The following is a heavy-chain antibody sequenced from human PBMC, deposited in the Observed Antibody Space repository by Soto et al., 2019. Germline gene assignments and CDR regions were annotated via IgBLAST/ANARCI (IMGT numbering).Heavy chain of an antibody. Sequence: QVQLVQSGAEVKKPESSVKVSCKAPGGTCSTYAIRWVRQAPGQGLEWMGGIIPMFGTANYAQRFQDRVTITADESTNTAYMALSSLRSEDTAVYFCASGIQLWLRRINNGYSGWGQGTLVTVSS. V-gene: IGHV1-69*12. CDR1: GGTCSTYA. CDR2: IIPMFGTA. D-gene: IGHD5-18*01. J-gene: IGHJ1*01. CDR3: ASGIQLWLRRINNGYSG.